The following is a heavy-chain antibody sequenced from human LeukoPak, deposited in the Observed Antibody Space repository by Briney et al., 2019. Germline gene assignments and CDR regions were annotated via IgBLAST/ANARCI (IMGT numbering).Heavy chain of an antibody. D-gene: IGHD6-19*01. Sequence: PSETLSLTCTVSGGSISISSYYWGWIRQAPGKGLEWIGNIHYSGGTYYNPSLKSRVTISVDIPRNQFSLKLSSVTAADTAVYFCATDGKYYSSGDYWGQGTLVTVSS. CDR1: GGSISISSYY. J-gene: IGHJ4*02. V-gene: IGHV4-39*02. CDR2: IHYSGGT. CDR3: ATDGKYYSSGDY.